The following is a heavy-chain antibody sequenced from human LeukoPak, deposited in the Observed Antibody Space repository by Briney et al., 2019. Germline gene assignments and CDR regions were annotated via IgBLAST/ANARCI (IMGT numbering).Heavy chain of an antibody. V-gene: IGHV3-21*01. Sequence: GGSLRLSCAASGFTFSSYSVNWVRQAPGKGGEWVSSISSSSSDIYYADSVKGRFTISRDNAKNSLYLQMNSLRAEDTAVYYCARATHDYGDYVDYYYYYGMDVWGKGTTVTVSS. CDR2: ISSSSSDI. CDR1: GFTFSSYS. CDR3: ARATHDYGDYVDYYYYYGMDV. J-gene: IGHJ6*04. D-gene: IGHD4-17*01.